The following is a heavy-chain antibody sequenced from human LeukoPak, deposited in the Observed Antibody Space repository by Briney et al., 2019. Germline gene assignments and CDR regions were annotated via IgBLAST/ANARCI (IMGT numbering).Heavy chain of an antibody. CDR1: GGTFSSYA. Sequence: SVKVSCKASGGTFSSYAISWVRQAPGQGLEWMGGIIPIFGTANYAQKFQGRVTITADKSTSTAYMELSSLRSEDTAVYYCARSPCSGDSCYPEYFQHWGQGTLVTVSS. V-gene: IGHV1-69*06. CDR2: IIPIFGTA. J-gene: IGHJ1*01. D-gene: IGHD2-15*01. CDR3: ARSPCSGDSCYPEYFQH.